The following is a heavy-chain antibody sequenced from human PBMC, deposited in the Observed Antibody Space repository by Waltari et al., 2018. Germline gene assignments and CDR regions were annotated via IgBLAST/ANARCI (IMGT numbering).Heavy chain of an antibody. D-gene: IGHD6-19*01. CDR1: GFTVSSNY. J-gene: IGHJ4*02. Sequence: EVQLVESGGGLIQPGGSLRLSCAASGFTVSSNYMSWVRQAQGKGLEWVSVIYSGGSTYYADSVKGRFTISRDNSKNTLYHQMNSLRAEDTAVYYCARGRGAVAGKLDYWGQGTLVTVSS. CDR3: ARGRGAVAGKLDY. V-gene: IGHV3-53*01. CDR2: IYSGGST.